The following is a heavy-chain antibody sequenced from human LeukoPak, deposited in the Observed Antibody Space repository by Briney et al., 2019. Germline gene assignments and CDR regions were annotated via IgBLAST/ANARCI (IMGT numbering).Heavy chain of an antibody. CDR3: ARDKSPTYYYATFDY. CDR2: ISYDGSNK. V-gene: IGHV3-30-3*01. CDR1: GFTFSSYA. J-gene: IGHJ4*02. Sequence: PGGSLRLSCAASGFTFSSYAMHWVRQAPGKGVERVAVISYDGSNKYYADSVKGRFTISRDNSKNTLYLQMNSLRAEDTAVYYCARDKSPTYYYATFDYWGQGTLVTVSS. D-gene: IGHD3-10*01.